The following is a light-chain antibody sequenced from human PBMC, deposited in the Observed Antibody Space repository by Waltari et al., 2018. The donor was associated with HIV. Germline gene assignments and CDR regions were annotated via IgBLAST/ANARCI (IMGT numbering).Light chain of an antibody. CDR1: TSAVGSYNF. CDR3: CSYAGSSTSVV. Sequence: QSALTQSPSVSGSPGQPPTIPCTGTTSAVGSYNFAPGYQHHQDKAPKLMIYEVNKRPSGVSNRFSGSKSGNTASLTISGLQAEDEADYYCCSYAGSSTSVVFGGGTKLTVL. J-gene: IGLJ2*01. V-gene: IGLV2-23*02. CDR2: EVN.